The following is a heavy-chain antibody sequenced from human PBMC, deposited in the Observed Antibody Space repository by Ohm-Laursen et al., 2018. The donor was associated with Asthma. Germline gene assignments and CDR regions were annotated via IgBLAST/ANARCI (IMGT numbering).Heavy chain of an antibody. CDR1: GGYIYNHW. D-gene: IGHD6-19*01. J-gene: IGHJ5*02. CDR3: ARSTGWYRLDL. CDR2: ISHSGAA. Sequence: PGTLSLTCALSGGYIYNHWWSWVRQPPGKGLEWIAEISHSGAASFNPSLTSRVTISLDKSKTHFSLELTSVTAADTAVYYCARSTGWYRLDLWGQGTLVTVSS. V-gene: IGHV4-4*03.